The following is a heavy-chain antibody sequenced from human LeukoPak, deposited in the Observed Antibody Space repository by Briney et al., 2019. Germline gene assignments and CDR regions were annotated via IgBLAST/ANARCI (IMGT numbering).Heavy chain of an antibody. CDR2: INPSGSST. CDR1: GYSFTSYY. V-gene: IGHV1-46*01. CDR3: ATERGYDSSGWKRAFDI. J-gene: IGHJ3*02. Sequence: GASVKVSCKASGYSFTSYYMHWVRQAPGQGLEWMGLINPSGSSTTYAQRFQGRVTMTRDISTSTDYMELTSLRSEDTAVYYCATERGYDSSGWKRAFDIWGQGTMVTVSS. D-gene: IGHD6-19*01.